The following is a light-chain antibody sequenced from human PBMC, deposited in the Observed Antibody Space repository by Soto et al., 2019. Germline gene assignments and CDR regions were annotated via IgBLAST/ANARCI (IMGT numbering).Light chain of an antibody. CDR1: SSEVGGYNY. V-gene: IGLV2-8*01. CDR3: RSYSGSNYRWS. CDR2: EVS. J-gene: IGLJ1*01. Sequence: QSVLTQPPSLSGSFGQSVTISCTGTSSEVGGYNYVSWYQQHPGKAPTLIIYEVSERPSGVPDRFSGSKSGNTASLTVSGLRADDEADFYFRSYSGSNYRWSFGTGTKVTVL.